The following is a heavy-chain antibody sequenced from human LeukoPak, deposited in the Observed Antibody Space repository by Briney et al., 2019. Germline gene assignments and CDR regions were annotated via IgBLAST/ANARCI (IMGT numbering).Heavy chain of an antibody. J-gene: IGHJ6*03. CDR2: IIPIFGTA. V-gene: IGHV1-69*13. CDR3: AREIAVAGTTDYYYYMDV. Sequence: GASVKVSCKASGGTFSSYAISWVRQAPGQGLEWMGGIIPIFGTANYAQKFQGRVTITADESTSTAYMELSSLRSEDTGVYYYAREIAVAGTTDYYYYMDVWGKGTTVTVSS. D-gene: IGHD6-19*01. CDR1: GGTFSSYA.